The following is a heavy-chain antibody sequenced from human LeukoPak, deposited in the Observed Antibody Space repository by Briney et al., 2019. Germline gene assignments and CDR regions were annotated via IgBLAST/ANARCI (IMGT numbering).Heavy chain of an antibody. Sequence: ASVKVSCKASGYTFTGYYMHWVRQAPGQGLEWMGWINPNSGGTNYAQKFQGRVTMTRDTSISTAYMELSRLRSDDTAVYYCARASSSWYNLYFDYWGQGTLVTVSS. D-gene: IGHD6-13*01. V-gene: IGHV1-2*02. CDR2: INPNSGGT. CDR3: ARASSSWYNLYFDY. J-gene: IGHJ4*02. CDR1: GYTFTGYY.